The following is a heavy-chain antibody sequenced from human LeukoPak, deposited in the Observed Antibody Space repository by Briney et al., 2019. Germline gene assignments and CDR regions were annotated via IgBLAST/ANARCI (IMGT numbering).Heavy chain of an antibody. Sequence: GGSLRLSCAASGFTFITYGMHWVRQAPGKGLELVAVMWYDGSDKYYADSVKGRLTISRDNSKNTLYLQMNSLRAEDTAVYYWAREGFVVAAAGHVGYFQHWGQGTLVTVSS. V-gene: IGHV3-33*01. CDR3: AREGFVVAAAGHVGYFQH. J-gene: IGHJ1*01. CDR1: GFTFITYG. D-gene: IGHD6-13*01. CDR2: MWYDGSDK.